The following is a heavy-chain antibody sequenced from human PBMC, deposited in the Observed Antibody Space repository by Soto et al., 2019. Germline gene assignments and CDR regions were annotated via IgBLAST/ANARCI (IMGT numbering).Heavy chain of an antibody. CDR1: GFTFSSYS. D-gene: IGHD4-17*01. Sequence: GGSLRLSRSASGFTFSSYSISWVRQAPGKGLEWVSAISGSGGSTYYADSVKGRFTISRDNSKNTLYLQMNSLRAEDTAVYYCAKDEEGDYDSSSWGQGTLVTVSS. CDR3: AKDEEGDYDSSS. J-gene: IGHJ4*02. V-gene: IGHV3-23*01. CDR2: ISGSGGST.